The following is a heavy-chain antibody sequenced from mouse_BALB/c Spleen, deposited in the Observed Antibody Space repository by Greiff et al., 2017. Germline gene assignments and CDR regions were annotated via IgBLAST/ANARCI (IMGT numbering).Heavy chain of an antibody. CDR3: ARYSPWSAY. D-gene: IGHD2-12*01. V-gene: IGHV3-2*02. Sequence: EVHLVESGPGLVKPSQSLSLTCTVTGYSITSDYAWNWIRQFPGNKLEWMGYISYSGSTSYNPSLKSRISITRDTSKNQFFLQLNSVTTEDTATYYCARYSPWSAYWGQGTLVTVSA. CDR1: GYSITSDYA. CDR2: ISYSGST. J-gene: IGHJ3*01.